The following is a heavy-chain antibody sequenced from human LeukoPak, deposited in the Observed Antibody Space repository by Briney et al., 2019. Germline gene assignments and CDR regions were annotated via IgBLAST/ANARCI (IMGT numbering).Heavy chain of an antibody. V-gene: IGHV3-74*01. CDR2: INSVGSST. CDR1: GFSFSNNW. J-gene: IGHJ6*02. CDR3: ARTRNYYDAMDV. Sequence: PGGSLRLSCAASGFSFSNNWMHWVRQVPGKGLEWVSRINSVGSSTTYAASVKGRFTISRDNAKNTLYLQMNSLRAEDTAVYYCARTRNYYDAMDVWGQGTTVTVSS.